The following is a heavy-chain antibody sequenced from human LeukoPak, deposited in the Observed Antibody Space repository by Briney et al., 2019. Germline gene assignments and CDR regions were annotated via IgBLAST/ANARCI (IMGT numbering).Heavy chain of an antibody. Sequence: PGGSLRLSCAASGFTFSTYWMRWVRQAPGEGLVWVSRVSSDGSTTSYADSVKGRFTISRDNAKNTLYLQMNSLRDEDTALYYCARTDYYDLSKYYDYWGQGTLVTVSS. J-gene: IGHJ4*02. CDR2: VSSDGSTT. CDR1: GFTFSTYW. CDR3: ARTDYYDLSKYYDY. D-gene: IGHD3-22*01. V-gene: IGHV3-74*01.